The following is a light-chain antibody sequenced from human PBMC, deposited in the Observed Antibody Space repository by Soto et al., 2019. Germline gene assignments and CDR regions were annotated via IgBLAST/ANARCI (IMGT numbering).Light chain of an antibody. CDR1: QSISSY. J-gene: IGKJ1*01. CDR3: QQYNNWPPWT. CDR2: GAS. V-gene: IGKV3-15*01. Sequence: EVVMTQSPATLSVSPGERATLSCRASQSISSYLAWYQQKPGQAPRLLIYGASTRASDIPARFSGSGSGTEFTLTISSLQSEDFAVYYCQQYNNWPPWTFGQGTK.